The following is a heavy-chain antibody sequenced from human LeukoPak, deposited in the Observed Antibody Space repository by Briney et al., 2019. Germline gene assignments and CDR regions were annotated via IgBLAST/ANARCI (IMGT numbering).Heavy chain of an antibody. V-gene: IGHV3-30*02. CDR1: GFTFSSYG. J-gene: IGHJ1*01. Sequence: PGGSLRPSCAASGFTFSSYGMHWVRQAPGKGLEWVAFIRYDGSNKYYADSVKGRFTISRDNSKNTLYLQMNSLRAEDTAVYYCAKDARILGATIAAYFQHWGQGTLVTVSS. CDR3: AKDARILGATIAAYFQH. CDR2: IRYDGSNK. D-gene: IGHD1-26*01.